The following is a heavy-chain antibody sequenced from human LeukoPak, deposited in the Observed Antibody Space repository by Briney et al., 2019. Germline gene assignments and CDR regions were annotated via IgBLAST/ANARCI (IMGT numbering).Heavy chain of an antibody. CDR1: GYSISSGYY. CDR3: ARASGLGGSSSGAWGAIFDY. J-gene: IGHJ4*02. D-gene: IGHD1-26*01. Sequence: PSETLSLTCAVSGYSISSGYYLGWIRQPPGKGLEWIGSIYHSGSTYYNPSLKSRVTISVDTSKNQFSLKLSSVTAADTAVYYCARASGLGGSSSGAWGAIFDYWGQGTLVTVSS. V-gene: IGHV4-38-2*01. CDR2: IYHSGST.